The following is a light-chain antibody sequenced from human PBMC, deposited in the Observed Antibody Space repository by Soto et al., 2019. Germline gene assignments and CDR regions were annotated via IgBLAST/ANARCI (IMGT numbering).Light chain of an antibody. CDR1: QSVSSY. J-gene: IGKJ2*01. CDR3: QQRSKWPPYT. CDR2: DPS. Sequence: EIVLTQSPSTLSLSPGERATLSCRASQSVSSYLALYQQNPGQAPRLLIYDPSNRATGIPARFSGSGSETDFSLTISILEPEDFAVYYCQQRSKWPPYTFGQGTKLEIK. V-gene: IGKV3-11*01.